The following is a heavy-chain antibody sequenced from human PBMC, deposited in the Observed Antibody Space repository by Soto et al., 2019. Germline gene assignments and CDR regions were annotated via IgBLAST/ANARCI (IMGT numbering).Heavy chain of an antibody. J-gene: IGHJ6*02. D-gene: IGHD2-15*01. CDR2: IDPSDSYT. CDR1: GYSFTSYW. V-gene: IGHV5-10-1*01. CDR3: ARRAIYCSGGSCHNYYYYGMDV. Sequence: GESLKISCKGSGYSFTSYWISGVRQMPGKGLEWMGRIDPSDSYTNYSPSFQGHVTISADKSISTAYLQWSSLKASDTAMYYCARRAIYCSGGSCHNYYYYGMDVWGQGTTVTVSS.